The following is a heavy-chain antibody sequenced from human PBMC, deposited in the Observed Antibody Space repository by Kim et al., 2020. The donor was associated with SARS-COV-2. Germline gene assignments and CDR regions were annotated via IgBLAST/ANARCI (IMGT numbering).Heavy chain of an antibody. CDR2: IWYDGSNK. J-gene: IGHJ4*02. CDR3: ARSAYCGGDCYLRDTFFDY. CDR1: GFTFSSYA. V-gene: IGHV3-33*01. Sequence: GGSLRLSCAASGFTFSSYAMHWVRQAPGKGLEWVAVIWYDGSNKYYADSVKGRFTISRDNSKNTLYLQMNSLRAEDTAVYYCARSAYCGGDCYLRDTFFDYWGQGTLVTVSS. D-gene: IGHD2-21*02.